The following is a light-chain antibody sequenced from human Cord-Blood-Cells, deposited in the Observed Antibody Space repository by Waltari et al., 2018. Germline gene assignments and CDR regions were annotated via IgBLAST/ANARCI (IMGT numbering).Light chain of an antibody. V-gene: IGKV3-15*01. CDR3: QQYNNWPRT. CDR2: GAS. Sequence: ELLITHSPATLPVSPGERATLSCRASQSVSTNLAWYHQKPGQAPRLPIYGASPRATGIPARFSGSGSGTEFTLTISSLQSEDFAVYYCQQYNNWPRTFGQGTKVEI. J-gene: IGKJ1*01. CDR1: QSVSTN.